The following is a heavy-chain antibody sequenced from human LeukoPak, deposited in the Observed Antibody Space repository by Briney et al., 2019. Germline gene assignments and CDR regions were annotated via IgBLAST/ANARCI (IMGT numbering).Heavy chain of an antibody. CDR3: ARVNPFDSTGFYFDQ. Sequence: SSETLSLTCAVSGDSVNRGGYWWTWVRQRPGKGLEWIGNIYYSGTAYYNPSLESRVTISVDPSKNQFSLIVRSVTAADTAVYYCARVNPFDSTGFYFDQWGQGTQVTVSS. J-gene: IGHJ4*02. CDR2: IYYSGTA. CDR1: GDSVNRGGYW. D-gene: IGHD3-9*01. V-gene: IGHV4-31*11.